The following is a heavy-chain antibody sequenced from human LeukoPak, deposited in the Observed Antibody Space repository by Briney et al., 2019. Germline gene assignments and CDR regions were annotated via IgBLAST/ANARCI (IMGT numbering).Heavy chain of an antibody. CDR1: GFTFSSYS. Sequence: GGSLRLSCAASGFTFSSYSMNWVRQAPGKGLEWVSSISSSSSYIYYADSVKGRFTISRDNAKNSLYLQMSSLRAEDTAVYYCARYCSSTSCYGAFKDGYYYYYMDVWGKGTTVTVSS. CDR2: ISSSSSYI. D-gene: IGHD2-2*01. J-gene: IGHJ6*03. V-gene: IGHV3-21*04. CDR3: ARYCSSTSCYGAFKDGYYYYYMDV.